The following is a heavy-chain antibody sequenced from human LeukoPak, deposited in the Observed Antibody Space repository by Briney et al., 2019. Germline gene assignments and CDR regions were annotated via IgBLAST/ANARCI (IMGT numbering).Heavy chain of an antibody. CDR1: GGSISSYY. CDR3: ARDRGLYCSSTSCYRLDY. Sequence: SETLSLTCTVSGGSISSYYWSWIRQPPGKGLEWIGYIYYSGSTNYNPSLKSRVTISVDTSKNQFSLKLSSVTAADTAVYYCARDRGLYCSSTSCYRLDYWGQGTLVTVSS. D-gene: IGHD2-2*01. V-gene: IGHV4-59*01. CDR2: IYYSGST. J-gene: IGHJ4*02.